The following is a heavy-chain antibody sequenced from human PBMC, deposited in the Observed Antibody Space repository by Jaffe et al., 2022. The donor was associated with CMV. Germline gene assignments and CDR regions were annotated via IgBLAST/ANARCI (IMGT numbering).Heavy chain of an antibody. CDR2: LTNTNSYV. CDR1: GFTISTYS. V-gene: IGHV3-21*02. Sequence: EVQLVESGGGLVKPGGSLRLSCAVSGFTISTYSMNWVRQAPGKGLEWVSSLTNTNSYVDYADSVKGRFTISRDSAKNSLYLQMNSLRAEDTAVYHCARDGSTRSRVPTFFDLWGQGTLVTVSS. J-gene: IGHJ4*02. CDR3: ARDGSTRSRVPTFFDL. D-gene: IGHD3-16*01.